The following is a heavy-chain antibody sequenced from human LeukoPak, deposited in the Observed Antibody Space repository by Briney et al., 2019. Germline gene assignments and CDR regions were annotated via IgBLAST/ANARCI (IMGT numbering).Heavy chain of an antibody. D-gene: IGHD3-10*01. CDR2: ISGSGGST. CDR3: AKGDPVLLWFGEPNATHDAFDI. CDR1: GFTFSSYA. V-gene: IGHV3-23*01. J-gene: IGHJ3*02. Sequence: PGGSLRLSCAASGFTFSSYAMSWVRQAPGKGLEWVSAISGSGGSTYYADSVKGRFTISRDNSKNTLYLQMNSLRAEDTAVYYCAKGDPVLLWFGEPNATHDAFDIWGQGTMVTVSS.